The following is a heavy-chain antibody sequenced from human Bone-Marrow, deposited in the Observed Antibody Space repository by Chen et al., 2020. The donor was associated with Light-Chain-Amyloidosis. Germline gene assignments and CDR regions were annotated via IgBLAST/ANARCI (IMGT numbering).Heavy chain of an antibody. CDR2: IYPDDSDA. Sequence: EVQLEQSGPEVKKPGESLKISCKGSGYTFPNYWVGWVRQMPGKGLEWMGVIYPDDSDASYSPAFEGQVTISADKSITTAYLRWRSLKAADTAMYYCARRRDGYNFDYWGQGTLVTVSS. V-gene: IGHV5-51*01. CDR1: GYTFPNYW. D-gene: IGHD5-12*01. CDR3: ARRRDGYNFDY. J-gene: IGHJ4*02.